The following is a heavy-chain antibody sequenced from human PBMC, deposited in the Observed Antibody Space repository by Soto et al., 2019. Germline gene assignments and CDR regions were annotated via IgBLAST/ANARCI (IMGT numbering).Heavy chain of an antibody. CDR1: GYSISSGYY. Sequence: SETLSLTCAVSGYSISSGYYWGWIRQPPGKGLEWIGSIYHSGSTYYNPSLKSRVTISVDTSKNQFSLKLSSVTAADTAVYYCARVRKPVTYPGWFDTWGQGTLVTVSS. V-gene: IGHV4-38-2*01. D-gene: IGHD4-17*01. J-gene: IGHJ5*02. CDR2: IYHSGST. CDR3: ARVRKPVTYPGWFDT.